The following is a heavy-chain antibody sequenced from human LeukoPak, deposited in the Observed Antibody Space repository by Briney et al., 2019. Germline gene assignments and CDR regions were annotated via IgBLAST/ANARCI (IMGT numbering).Heavy chain of an antibody. CDR3: ANGLSSSSWYKVDY. D-gene: IGHD6-13*01. J-gene: IGHJ4*02. V-gene: IGHV3-23*01. CDR1: GFTFSSYA. CDR2: ISGSGGST. Sequence: GGSLRLSCAAAGFTFSSYAMSWVRQAPGKGLEWVSAISGSGGSTYYADSVKGRFTISRDNSKNTLYLQINSLRAEDTAVYYCANGLSSSSWYKVDYWGQGTLVTVSS.